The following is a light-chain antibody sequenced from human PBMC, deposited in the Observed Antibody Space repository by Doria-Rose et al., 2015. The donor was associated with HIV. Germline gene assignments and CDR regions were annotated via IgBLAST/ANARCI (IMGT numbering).Light chain of an antibody. J-gene: IGKJ1*01. CDR2: DGS. V-gene: IGKV3-20*01. CDR1: QSFSSTY. CDR3: HQYGTSWT. Sequence: TQSPGTLSLSPGERATLSCRASQSFSSTYLAWYQQKPGQAPSLLIYDGSTRATGIPDRFSASGSGTDFILTINRLEPEDFALYYCHQYGTSWTFGQGTKVE.